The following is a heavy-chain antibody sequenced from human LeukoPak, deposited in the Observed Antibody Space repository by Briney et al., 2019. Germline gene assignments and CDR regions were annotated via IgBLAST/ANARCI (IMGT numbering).Heavy chain of an antibody. CDR2: ISSSGSTI. V-gene: IGHV3-11*01. J-gene: IGHJ4*02. D-gene: IGHD3-16*01. CDR1: GFTFSDYY. Sequence: GGSLRLSCAASGFTFSDYYMSWIRQAPGKGLEWVSYISSSGSTIFYADSVKGRFTISRDNAKNSLHAQMNSLRAEDTAVYYCARDLGTTTGRGYFDYWGQGTLVTVSS. CDR3: ARDLGTTTGRGYFDY.